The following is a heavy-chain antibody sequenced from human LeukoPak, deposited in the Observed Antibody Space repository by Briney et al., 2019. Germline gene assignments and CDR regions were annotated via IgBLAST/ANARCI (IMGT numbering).Heavy chain of an antibody. CDR2: ISGSGGST. V-gene: IGHV3-23*01. J-gene: IGHJ4*02. CDR1: GFTFSSYA. Sequence: GGSLRLSCAASGFTFSSYAMSWVRQAPGKGLEWVSAISGSGGSTYYADSVKGRFTISRDNSKNTLYLQMNSLRAEDTAVYYCAKDREEYYYDSSGSELDYWGQGTLVTVSS. CDR3: AKDREEYYYDSSGSELDY. D-gene: IGHD3-22*01.